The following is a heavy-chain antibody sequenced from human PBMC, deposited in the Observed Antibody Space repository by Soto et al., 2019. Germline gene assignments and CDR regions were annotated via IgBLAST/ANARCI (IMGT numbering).Heavy chain of an antibody. CDR1: GYTFTSYA. CDR3: AFGAAAGTSAFDI. Sequence: ASVKVSCKASGYTFTSYAMHWVRQAPGQRLEWMGWINAGNGNTKYSQKFQGRVTITRDTSASTAYMELSSLGSEDTAVYYCAFGAAAGTSAFDIWGQGTMVTVSS. D-gene: IGHD6-13*01. CDR2: INAGNGNT. V-gene: IGHV1-3*01. J-gene: IGHJ3*02.